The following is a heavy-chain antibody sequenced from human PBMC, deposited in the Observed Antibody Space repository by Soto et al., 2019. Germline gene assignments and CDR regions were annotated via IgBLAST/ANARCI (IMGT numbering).Heavy chain of an antibody. D-gene: IGHD6-13*01. Sequence: ASVKVSCKASGYTFTDYVLHCVRQAPGQGLEWMGWINGDNGNRKYSENFQDRVTFTRDTAAATAYMELSSLKAEDSAVYYCARLGVGAAPHWGQGTLVTVSS. CDR3: ARLGVGAAPH. CDR1: GYTFTDYV. CDR2: INGDNGNR. V-gene: IGHV1-3*01. J-gene: IGHJ1*01.